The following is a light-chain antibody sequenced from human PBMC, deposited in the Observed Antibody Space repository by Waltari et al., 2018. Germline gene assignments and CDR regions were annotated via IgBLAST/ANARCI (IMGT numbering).Light chain of an antibody. Sequence: QSALTQPASVSGSPGQSTTISCTGSTSDIGNYNLASWYQQHPGEAPKLILYEVIKRPSGVSDRFSGSKSDNTASLTISGLQAEDEADYYCCSYTGSSSLVFGGGTKLTVL. CDR1: TSDIGNYNL. CDR3: CSYTGSSSLV. J-gene: IGLJ2*01. V-gene: IGLV2-23*02. CDR2: EVI.